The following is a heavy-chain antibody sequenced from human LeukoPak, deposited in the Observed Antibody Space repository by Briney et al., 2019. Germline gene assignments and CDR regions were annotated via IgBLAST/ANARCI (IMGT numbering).Heavy chain of an antibody. CDR1: GGSISSYY. V-gene: IGHV4-59*01. CDR2: IYFSGST. J-gene: IGHJ3*02. D-gene: IGHD1-26*01. Sequence: SETLSLTCTVSGGSISSYYWSWIRQPPGTGLKWIGYIYFSGSTNYNPSLKSRVTISVDTFKNQFSLKLSSVTAADTAVYYCARDLSYDAFDIWGQGTMVTVSS. CDR3: ARDLSYDAFDI.